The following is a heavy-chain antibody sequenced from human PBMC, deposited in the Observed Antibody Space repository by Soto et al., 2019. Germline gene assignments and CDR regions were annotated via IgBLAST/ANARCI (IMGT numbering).Heavy chain of an antibody. V-gene: IGHV2-5*02. CDR1: GFSLSTSGVG. CDR3: VHRRDYGDYAVWFDP. D-gene: IGHD4-17*01. CDR2: IYWDDDK. Sequence: QITLKESGPTLVKPTQTLTLTCTFSGFSLSTSGVGMGWIRQPPGKALEWLALIYWDDDKSYSPSLKSRLTITKDTSKNQVVLIMTNMDPVDTATYYCVHRRDYGDYAVWFDPWGQGTLVTVSS. J-gene: IGHJ5*02.